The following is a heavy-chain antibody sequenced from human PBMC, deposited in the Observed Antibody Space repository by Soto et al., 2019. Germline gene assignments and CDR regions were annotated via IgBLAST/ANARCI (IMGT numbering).Heavy chain of an antibody. Sequence: SETLSLTCAVYGGSFSGYYWSWIRQPPGKGLEWIGEINHSGSTNYNPSLKSRVTISVDTSKNQFSLKLSSVTAADTAVYYCVRDHLIVVVPAAIRLDYYGMDVWGQGTTVTVSS. CDR1: GGSFSGYY. CDR2: INHSGST. V-gene: IGHV4-34*01. D-gene: IGHD2-2*02. J-gene: IGHJ6*02. CDR3: VRDHLIVVVPAAIRLDYYGMDV.